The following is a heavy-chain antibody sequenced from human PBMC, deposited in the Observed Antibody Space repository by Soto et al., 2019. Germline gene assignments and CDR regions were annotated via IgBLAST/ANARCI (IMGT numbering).Heavy chain of an antibody. CDR2: IWYDGSNK. J-gene: IGHJ6*02. CDR3: ARVATGADYGMDV. Sequence: GGSLRLSCAASGFTFSSYGMHWVRQAPGKGLEWVAVIWYDGSNKYYADSVKGRFTISRDNSKNTLYLQMNSLRAEDTAVYYCARVATGADYGMDVWGQGTTVTVSS. CDR1: GFTFSSYG. D-gene: IGHD5-12*01. V-gene: IGHV3-33*01.